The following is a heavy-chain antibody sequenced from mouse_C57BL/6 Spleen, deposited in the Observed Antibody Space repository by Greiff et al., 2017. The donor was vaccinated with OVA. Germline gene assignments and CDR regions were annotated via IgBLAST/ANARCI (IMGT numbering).Heavy chain of an antibody. D-gene: IGHD1-1*01. CDR3: ARSYYYGSSGGYAMDY. J-gene: IGHJ4*01. CDR1: GYTFTSYW. Sequence: VQLQQPGAELVKPGASVKLSCKASGYTFTSYWMHWVKQRPGRGLEWLGRIDPNSGGTKYNEKFTSKATLTVDKPSSTPYMQHSSLTSEDSAVYYFARSYYYGSSGGYAMDYWGQGTSVTVSS. V-gene: IGHV1-72*01. CDR2: IDPNSGGT.